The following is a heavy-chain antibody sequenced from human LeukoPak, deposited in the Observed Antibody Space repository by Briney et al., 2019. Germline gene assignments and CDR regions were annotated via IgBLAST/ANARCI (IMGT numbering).Heavy chain of an antibody. CDR1: GFTFSTYT. V-gene: IGHV3-23*01. J-gene: IGHJ4*02. CDR2: ISGSGGNT. CDR3: AKAAFSRTSYFDY. D-gene: IGHD3-3*02. Sequence: GGSLRLSCAASGFTFSTYTMSWVRQAPGKGLEWVSAISGSGGNTYYADSVKGRFTISRDNSKNTLYLQMDSLRADDPAVYYCAKAAFSRTSYFDYWGQGTLVTASS.